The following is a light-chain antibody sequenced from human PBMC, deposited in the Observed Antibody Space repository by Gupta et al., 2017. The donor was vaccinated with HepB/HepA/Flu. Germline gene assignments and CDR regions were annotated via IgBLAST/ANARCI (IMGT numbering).Light chain of an antibody. CDR3: QQYYNCPPF. J-gene: IGKJ5*01. V-gene: IGKV3-15*01. Sequence: EIVMTQSPATLSVSPGERATLSCRASQSVSSNLAWYQQKPGQRPRLLIYGGSTRAPGIPARFSGSGSGTEFSLTISSLQSEDSAVYYCQQYYNCPPFFGQGTRLDIK. CDR2: GGS. CDR1: QSVSSN.